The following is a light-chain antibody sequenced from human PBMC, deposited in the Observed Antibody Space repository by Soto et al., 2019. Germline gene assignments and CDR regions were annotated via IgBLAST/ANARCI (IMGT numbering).Light chain of an antibody. CDR1: SSDVGGYNY. CDR2: EVS. J-gene: IGLJ1*01. Sequence: QSALTQPASVSGSPGQSITISCTGTSSDVGGYNYVSWHQQHPDKVPKLMIFEVSNRPSGVSNRFVGSKSGNTASLTISGLQAEDEGDYYCSSHTSSGTLVFGTGTKVTVL. CDR3: SSHTSSGTLV. V-gene: IGLV2-14*01.